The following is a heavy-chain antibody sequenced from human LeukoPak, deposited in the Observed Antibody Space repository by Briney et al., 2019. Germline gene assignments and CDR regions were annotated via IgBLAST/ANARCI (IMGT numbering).Heavy chain of an antibody. Sequence: TGGSLRLSCAASGFSFSSYWMTWVRQKPGKGLEWVANIKQDGSEKYYVDSVKGRFTISRDNAKNSLYLQMNSLRAEDTAVYYCARDRRSWFGELLGDYWGQGTLVTVSS. V-gene: IGHV3-7*01. D-gene: IGHD3-10*01. CDR2: IKQDGSEK. J-gene: IGHJ4*02. CDR1: GFSFSSYW. CDR3: ARDRRSWFGELLGDY.